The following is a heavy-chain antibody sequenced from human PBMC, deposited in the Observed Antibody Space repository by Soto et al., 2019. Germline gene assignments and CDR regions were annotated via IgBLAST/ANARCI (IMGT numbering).Heavy chain of an antibody. D-gene: IGHD3-22*01. CDR2: ISYDGSNK. V-gene: IGHV3-30*18. CDR3: AKVEGDPIVVVYNRAEYFQH. J-gene: IGHJ1*01. CDR1: GFTFSSYG. Sequence: QVQLVESGGGVVQPGRSLRLSCAASGFTFSSYGMHWVRQAPGKGLEWVAVISYDGSNKYYADSVKGRFTISRDNSKNTXYXXMNSMRAEDTAVYYCAKVEGDPIVVVYNRAEYFQHWGQGTLVTVSS.